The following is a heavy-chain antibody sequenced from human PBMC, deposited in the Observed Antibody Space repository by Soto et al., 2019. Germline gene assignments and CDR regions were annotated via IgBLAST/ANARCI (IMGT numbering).Heavy chain of an antibody. CDR3: AREGYYDSSGGFDY. Sequence: QVQLVESGGGVVQPGRSLRLSCAASGFTFSSYAMHWVRQAPGKGLEWVAVISYDGSNKYYADSVKGRFTISRDNSKNTLYLQMNSLRAEDTAVYYCAREGYYDSSGGFDYWGQGTLVTVSS. V-gene: IGHV3-30-3*01. J-gene: IGHJ4*02. CDR1: GFTFSSYA. D-gene: IGHD3-22*01. CDR2: ISYDGSNK.